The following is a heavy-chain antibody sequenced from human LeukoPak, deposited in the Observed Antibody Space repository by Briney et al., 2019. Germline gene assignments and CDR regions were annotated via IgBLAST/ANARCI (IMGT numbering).Heavy chain of an antibody. CDR1: GFTFSSYA. CDR3: ARLGEMTTVTYYYFDY. D-gene: IGHD4-17*01. CDR2: INWNGGST. Sequence: GGSLRLSCAASGFTFSSYAMSWVRQAPGKGLEWVSGINWNGGSTGYADSVKGRFTISRDNAKNSLYLQMNSLRAEDTALYHCARLGEMTTVTYYYFDYWGQGALVTVSS. J-gene: IGHJ4*02. V-gene: IGHV3-20*01.